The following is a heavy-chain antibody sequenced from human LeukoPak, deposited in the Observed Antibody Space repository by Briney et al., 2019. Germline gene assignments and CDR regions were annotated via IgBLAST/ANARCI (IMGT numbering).Heavy chain of an antibody. V-gene: IGHV3-30*04. J-gene: IGHJ6*03. D-gene: IGHD2-2*01. CDR1: GFTFSTYA. CDR2: ISFDGVNT. Sequence: ARSLRLSCAASGFTFSTYAIHWVRQAPGKGLEWVAVISFDGVNTFYADSVKGRFTISRDNSNNTVYLQMNNLRPEDTAVFYCARGQGYESYYYMDVWGKGTTVSVSS. CDR3: ARGQGYESYYYMDV.